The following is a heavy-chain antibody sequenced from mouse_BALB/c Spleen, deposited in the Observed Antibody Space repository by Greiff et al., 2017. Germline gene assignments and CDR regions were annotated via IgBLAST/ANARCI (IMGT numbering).Heavy chain of an antibody. CDR1: GFSFSSYT. Sequence: EVKLVESGGGLVLPGGSLKLSCAASGFSFSSYTMSRVRQTPEKRLEWVAYISNGGGSTYYPDTVKGRFTISRDNAKNTLYLQMSSLKSEDTAMYYCARHDGYYFDYWGQDTTLTVSS. CDR2: ISNGGGST. CDR3: ARHDGYYFDY. V-gene: IGHV5-12-2*01. J-gene: IGHJ2*01. D-gene: IGHD2-3*01.